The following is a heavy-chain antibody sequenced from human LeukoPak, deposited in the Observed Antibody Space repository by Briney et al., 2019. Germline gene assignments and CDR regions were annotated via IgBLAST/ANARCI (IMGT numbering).Heavy chain of an antibody. CDR3: ARGYSGYDPFDY. V-gene: IGHV1-69*13. CDR2: IIPIFGTA. J-gene: IGHJ4*02. D-gene: IGHD5-12*01. Sequence: SVKVSCKASGGTFSSYAISWVRQAPGQGLEWTGGIIPIFGTANYAQKFQGRVTITADESTSTAYMELSSLRSEDTAVYYCARGYSGYDPFDYWGQGTLVTVSS. CDR1: GGTFSSYA.